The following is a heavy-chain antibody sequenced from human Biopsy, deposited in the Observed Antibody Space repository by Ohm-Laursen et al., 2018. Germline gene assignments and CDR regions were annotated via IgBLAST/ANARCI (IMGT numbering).Heavy chain of an antibody. J-gene: IGHJ4*02. V-gene: IGHV1-69*10. Sequence: SVKVSCKTSGGTFSNYAISRVRQAPGEGLEWMGGIIAVSGLVNYAPKFQGRVSITADKSTTTAYMELSNLKSEDTAVYYCATPFQYYDSWGGYPPFDHWGQGTLVTVSS. CDR1: GGTFSNYA. CDR2: IIAVSGLV. CDR3: ATPFQYYDSWGGYPPFDH. D-gene: IGHD3-3*01.